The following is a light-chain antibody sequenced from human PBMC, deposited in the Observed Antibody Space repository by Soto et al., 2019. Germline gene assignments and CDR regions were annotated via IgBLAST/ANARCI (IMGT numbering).Light chain of an antibody. CDR2: DAS. CDR3: QQYNNWPYT. J-gene: IGKJ5*01. Sequence: EIVLTQSPGTLSLSPGERATLSCRASQSVSSSYLAWYQQKPGQAPRLLIYDASTRATGVPARFSGSGFGTEFTLTISSLQSEDFAVYYCQQYNNWPYTFGQGTRLEIK. V-gene: IGKV3-15*01. CDR1: QSVSSSY.